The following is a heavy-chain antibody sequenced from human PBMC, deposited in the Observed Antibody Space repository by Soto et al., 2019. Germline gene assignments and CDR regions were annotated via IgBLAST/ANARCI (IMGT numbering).Heavy chain of an antibody. D-gene: IGHD3-3*01. V-gene: IGHV1-8*01. CDR2: MNANVDAT. CDR3: AREVVDGISLWLDP. J-gene: IGHJ5*02. Sequence: QVQLVQSGAEVKKPGASVKVSCKASGFTFSTNDINWVRQAPGQGLQWMGWMNANVDATDSPQEFKGRVTMTWNASISTAYMELSNLKSDDTAVYYCAREVVDGISLWLDPWGQGTLVTVSS. CDR1: GFTFSTND.